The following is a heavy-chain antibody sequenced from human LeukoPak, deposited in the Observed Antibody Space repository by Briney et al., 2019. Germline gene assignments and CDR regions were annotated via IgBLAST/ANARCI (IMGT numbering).Heavy chain of an antibody. Sequence: SETLSLTCTVSGVSIRADGLYWAWIRQPPGKGLEWVGSIYIDGITHYNSSLESRVTLTIDTSKNQSSLKLTSVTAADTAVFYCARLFTRAWEYRYGMDVWGQGTAVTVSS. CDR3: ARLFTRAWEYRYGMDV. D-gene: IGHD1-26*01. V-gene: IGHV4-39*01. CDR1: GVSIRADGLY. CDR2: IYIDGIT. J-gene: IGHJ6*02.